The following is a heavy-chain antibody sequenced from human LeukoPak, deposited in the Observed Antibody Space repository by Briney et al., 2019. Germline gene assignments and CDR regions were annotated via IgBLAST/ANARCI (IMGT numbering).Heavy chain of an antibody. V-gene: IGHV4-39*01. D-gene: IGHD3-9*01. Sequence: SETLSLTCTVSGDSITGSSYYWGWIRQSPGKGLEWIGNIYYSGSTYYNSSLKSRVTISIDTSKTQFSLRLTSVTAADTAVYYCTRGSYDVLTGRSTLGEYWGQGTLVAVSS. CDR3: TRGSYDVLTGRSTLGEY. CDR2: IYYSGST. J-gene: IGHJ4*02. CDR1: GDSITGSSYY.